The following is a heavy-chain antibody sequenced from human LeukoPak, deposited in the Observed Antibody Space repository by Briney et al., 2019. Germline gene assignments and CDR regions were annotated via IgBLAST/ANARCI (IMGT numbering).Heavy chain of an antibody. V-gene: IGHV3-11*01. J-gene: IGHJ4*02. D-gene: IGHD6-19*01. CDR1: GFTFSDYY. CDR2: ISSSGSTI. CDR3: ARNIAVAGYPHGY. Sequence: GGSLRLSCAASGFTFSDYYMSWIRQAPGKGLEWVSYISSSGSTIYYADPVKGRFTISRDNAKHSLYLQMNSLRAEDTAVYYCARNIAVAGYPHGYWGQGTLVTVSS.